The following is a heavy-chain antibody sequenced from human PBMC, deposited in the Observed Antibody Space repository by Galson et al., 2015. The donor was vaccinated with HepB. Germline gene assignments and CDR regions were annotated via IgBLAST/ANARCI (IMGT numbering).Heavy chain of an antibody. J-gene: IGHJ4*02. V-gene: IGHV1-2*02. Sequence: SVKVSCKASGYTFIGDFMHWVRQAPGQGLEWMGWINPNSGGTNYAQKFQGRVTMTRDTSITTAYMEMSRLRSDDTSVYYCARDRVLSQSYYFFAYWFQVTLVTVSS. CDR3: ARDRVLSQSYYFFAY. D-gene: IGHD1-26*01. CDR2: INPNSGGT. CDR1: GYTFIGDF.